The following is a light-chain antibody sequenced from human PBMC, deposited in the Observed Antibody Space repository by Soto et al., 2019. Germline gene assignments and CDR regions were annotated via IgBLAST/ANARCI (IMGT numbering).Light chain of an antibody. CDR1: QSVSSN. J-gene: IGKJ1*01. Sequence: ETVMTQSPATLSVSPGERASLSCRASQSVSSNLAWCQQKPGQAPRPLIYGASTRATGIPARFSGSGSGTDFTLTINRLEPEDFALYYCQLYVSSPWTFGQGTKVDI. V-gene: IGKV3-15*01. CDR2: GAS. CDR3: QLYVSSPWT.